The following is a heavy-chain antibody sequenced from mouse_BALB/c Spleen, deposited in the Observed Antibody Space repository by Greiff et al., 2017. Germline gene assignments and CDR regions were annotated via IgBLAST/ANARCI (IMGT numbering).Heavy chain of an antibody. CDR2: ISYDGSN. CDR1: GYSITSGYY. CDR3: GYGNYIAY. D-gene: IGHD2-1*01. Sequence: EVKLQESGPGLVKPSQSLSLTCSVTGYSITSGYYWNWIRQFPGNKLEWMGYISYDGSNNYNPSLKNRISITRDTSKNQFFLKLNSVTTEDTATYYCGYGNYIAYWGQGTLVTVSA. J-gene: IGHJ3*01. V-gene: IGHV3-6*02.